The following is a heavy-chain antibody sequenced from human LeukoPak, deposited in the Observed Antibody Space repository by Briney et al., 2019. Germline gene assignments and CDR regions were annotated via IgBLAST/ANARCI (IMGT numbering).Heavy chain of an antibody. V-gene: IGHV3-23*01. D-gene: IGHD1-1*01. J-gene: IGHJ4*02. Sequence: PGGSLRLSCAASGFTFSTYAMGWVRQAPGKGLEWVSAISGSAGRTYYADSVKGRFTISRDNSKNTLYLQMNSLRAEDTAVYYCAKANWDDEYIFTNWGQGTLVTVYS. CDR1: GFTFSTYA. CDR3: AKANWDDEYIFTN. CDR2: ISGSAGRT.